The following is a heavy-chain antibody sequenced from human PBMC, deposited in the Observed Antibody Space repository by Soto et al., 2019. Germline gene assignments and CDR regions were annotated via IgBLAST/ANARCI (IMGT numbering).Heavy chain of an antibody. Sequence: QVQLVQSGADVKKPGASVRVSCKASGYTFTTYAMHWVRQAPGQGLEWMGWINVDNDNTKYSQKFQGRVTITRDTSANTAYMELSSLRSDDTAVYYCARGQWLSPWGQGTLVTVSS. V-gene: IGHV1-3*01. CDR3: ARGQWLSP. J-gene: IGHJ5*02. CDR2: INVDNDNT. D-gene: IGHD6-19*01. CDR1: GYTFTTYA.